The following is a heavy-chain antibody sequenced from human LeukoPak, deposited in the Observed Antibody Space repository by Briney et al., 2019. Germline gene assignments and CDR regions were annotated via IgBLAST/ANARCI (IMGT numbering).Heavy chain of an antibody. CDR1: GLTFSNYD. D-gene: IGHD2-2*01. Sequence: GGSLRLSCAASGLTFSNYDMHWVRQATGKGLEWVSAFHTAGDTHYSGSVQGRFATSRENAKNSFYLQMNNLRAGDTAVYYCARGSCSSSSCYERLNGLDVWGQGTPVTVSS. CDR2: FHTAGDT. J-gene: IGHJ6*02. V-gene: IGHV3-13*01. CDR3: ARGSCSSSSCYERLNGLDV.